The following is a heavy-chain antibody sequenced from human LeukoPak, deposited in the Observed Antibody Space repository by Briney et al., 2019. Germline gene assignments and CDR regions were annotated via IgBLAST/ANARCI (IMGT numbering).Heavy chain of an antibody. CDR2: IYTSGST. D-gene: IGHD2-2*02. CDR1: GGSISSYY. V-gene: IGHV4-4*07. CDR3: ARDLVVVPAATPPTLGAFDI. J-gene: IGHJ3*02. Sequence: MSSETLSLTCTVSGGSISSYYWSWIRQPAGKGLEWIGRIYTSGSTNYNPSLKSRVTMSVDTSKNQFSLKLSSVTAADTAVYYCARDLVVVPAATPPTLGAFDIWGQGTMVTVSS.